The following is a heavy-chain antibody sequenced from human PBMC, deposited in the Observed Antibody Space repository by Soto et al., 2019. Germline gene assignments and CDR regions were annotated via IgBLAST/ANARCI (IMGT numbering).Heavy chain of an antibody. J-gene: IGHJ4*02. CDR2: IYSGGST. D-gene: IGHD2-2*01. CDR1: GFTVSSNY. V-gene: IGHV3-66*01. CDR3: ARELHCSSTSCFPSFDY. Sequence: GGSLRLSCAASGFTVSSNYMSWVRQAPGKGLEWVSVIYSGGSTYYADSVKGRFTISRDNSKNTLYLQMNSLRAEDTAVYYCARELHCSSTSCFPSFDYWGQGTLVTVSS.